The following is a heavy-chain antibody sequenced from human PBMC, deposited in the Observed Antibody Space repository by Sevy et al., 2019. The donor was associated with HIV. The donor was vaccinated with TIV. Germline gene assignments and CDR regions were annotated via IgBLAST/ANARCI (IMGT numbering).Heavy chain of an antibody. D-gene: IGHD2-21*02. CDR3: ARANIVVVTDAFDI. Sequence: ASVKVSCKASGYTFTSYAMNWVRQVPGQGLEWMGWINTNTGNPTYAQGFTGRFVFSLDTSVSTAYLQISSLKAEDTAVYYCARANIVVVTDAFDIWGQGTMVTVSS. CDR1: GYTFTSYA. J-gene: IGHJ3*02. CDR2: INTNTGNP. V-gene: IGHV7-4-1*02.